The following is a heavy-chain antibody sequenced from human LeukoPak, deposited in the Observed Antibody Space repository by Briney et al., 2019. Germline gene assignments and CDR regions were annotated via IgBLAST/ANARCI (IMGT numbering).Heavy chain of an antibody. CDR2: INHSGST. D-gene: IGHD3-10*01. V-gene: IGHV4-34*01. CDR3: ARVLIGDKPLDY. CDR1: GGSINSYY. J-gene: IGHJ4*02. Sequence: SETLSLTCAASGGSINSYYWSWIRQPPGKGLEWIGEINHSGSTNYNPSLKSRVTISVDTSKNQFSLKLSSVTAADTAVYYCARVLIGDKPLDYWGQGTLVTVSS.